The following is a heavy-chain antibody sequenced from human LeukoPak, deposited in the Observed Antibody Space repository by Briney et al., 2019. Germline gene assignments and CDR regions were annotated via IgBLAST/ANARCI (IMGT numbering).Heavy chain of an antibody. J-gene: IGHJ4*02. Sequence: ASVTVSCKASGYTFTNYTLNWVRQAPGQGLEWMGWIDTNTGNPTYAQGFIGRFVLSLDTSVTTAYLQVSSLKAEGTAVYYCARGYDTTGYFSYWGQGTLVAVSS. V-gene: IGHV7-4-1*02. CDR1: GYTFTNYT. CDR3: ARGYDTTGYFSY. D-gene: IGHD3-22*01. CDR2: IDTNTGNP.